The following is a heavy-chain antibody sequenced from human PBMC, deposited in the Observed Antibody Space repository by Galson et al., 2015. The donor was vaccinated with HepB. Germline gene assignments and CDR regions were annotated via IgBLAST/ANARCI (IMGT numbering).Heavy chain of an antibody. CDR3: ARGIEIRGNYYYYMDV. Sequence: SVKVSCKASGYTFTSYDINWVRQATGQGLEWMGWMNPNRGNTGYAQKFQGRVTMTRNTSISTAYMELSSLRSEDTAVYYCARGIEIRGNYYYYMDVWGKGTTVTVSS. J-gene: IGHJ6*03. V-gene: IGHV1-8*01. CDR1: GYTFTSYD. D-gene: IGHD5-24*01. CDR2: MNPNRGNT.